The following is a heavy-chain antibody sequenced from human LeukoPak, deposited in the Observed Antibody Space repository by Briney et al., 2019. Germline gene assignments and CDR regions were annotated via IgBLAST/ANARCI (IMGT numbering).Heavy chain of an antibody. V-gene: IGHV5-10-1*01. CDR1: GYSFTSYW. Sequence: GESPKISCKGSGYSFTSYWISWVRQMPGKGLEWMGRIDPSDSYTNYSPSFQGHVTISADKSISTAYLQWSSLKASDTAMYYCARHPRLQSAIDYWGQGTLVTVSS. CDR3: ARHPRLQSAIDY. J-gene: IGHJ4*02. CDR2: IDPSDSYT. D-gene: IGHD4-11*01.